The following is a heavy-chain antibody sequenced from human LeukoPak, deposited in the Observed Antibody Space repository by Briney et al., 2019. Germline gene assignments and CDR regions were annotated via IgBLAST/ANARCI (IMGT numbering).Heavy chain of an antibody. Sequence: PGESLRLSCVASGSTFSHYGMHWVRQAPGKGLEWVAVIWYDGSNKHYTDSVKGRFTISRDNSKNTLYLQMNSLRAEDTAVYYCAKDLYGDYTVDYWGQGTLVTVSS. CDR3: AKDLYGDYTVDY. V-gene: IGHV3-33*06. D-gene: IGHD4-17*01. CDR2: IWYDGSNK. J-gene: IGHJ4*02. CDR1: GSTFSHYG.